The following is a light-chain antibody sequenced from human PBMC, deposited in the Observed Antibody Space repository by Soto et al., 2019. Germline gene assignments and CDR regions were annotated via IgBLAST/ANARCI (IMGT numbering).Light chain of an antibody. Sequence: DIVMTQSPDSLALSLGERATINCKSSRSVLSSSNNKNFLAWYQQKPGQAPRLLIYDASDRATGIPARFSGSVSGTDFTLTISSLEPEDFAVYYCQQRSNWPYTFGQGTKLEIK. J-gene: IGKJ2*01. V-gene: IGKV4-1*01. CDR1: RSVLSSSNNKNF. CDR3: QQRSNWPYT. CDR2: DAS.